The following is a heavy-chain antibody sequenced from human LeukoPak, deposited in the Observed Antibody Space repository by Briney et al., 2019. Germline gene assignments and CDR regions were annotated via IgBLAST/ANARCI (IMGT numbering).Heavy chain of an antibody. J-gene: IGHJ4*02. CDR2: IWYDGSNK. V-gene: IGHV3-33*08. CDR1: GFTFSSYS. D-gene: IGHD3-10*01. CDR3: ARGNYGGYFDY. Sequence: GESLRLSCAASGFTFSSYSMNWVRQAPGKGLEWVAVIWYDGSNKYYADSVKGRFTISRDNSKNTLYLQMNSLRAEDTAVYYCARGNYGGYFDYWGQGTPVTVSS.